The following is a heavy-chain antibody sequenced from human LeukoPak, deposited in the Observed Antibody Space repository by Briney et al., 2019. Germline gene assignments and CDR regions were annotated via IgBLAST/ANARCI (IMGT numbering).Heavy chain of an antibody. J-gene: IGHJ1*01. CDR1: GFTFISYA. CDR2: ISGSGGSI. Sequence: GGSLRLSCAASGFTFISYAMSWVRQAPGKGLEWVSAISGSGGSIYYADSVKGRFTVSRDNSKNTLYLQMNTLRAEDTAVYYCAKDEDARPMYFQDWGQSTLVTVSS. D-gene: IGHD3-10*02. V-gene: IGHV3-23*01. CDR3: AKDEDARPMYFQD.